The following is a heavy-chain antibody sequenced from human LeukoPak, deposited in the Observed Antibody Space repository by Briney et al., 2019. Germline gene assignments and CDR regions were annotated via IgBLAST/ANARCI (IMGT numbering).Heavy chain of an antibody. J-gene: IGHJ4*02. V-gene: IGHV3-15*01. CDR3: TTDQYYYESSGYCSFFDY. CDR2: IIGKTDGGTT. D-gene: IGHD3-22*01. CDR1: GFTFSNAW. Sequence: GGSLRLSCAASGFTFSNAWMSWVRQAPGKGLEWVGRIIGKTDGGTTDYAAPVKGRFTISRDDSKNTLYLQMNSLKTEDTAVYYCTTDQYYYESSGYCSFFDYWGQGTLVTVSS.